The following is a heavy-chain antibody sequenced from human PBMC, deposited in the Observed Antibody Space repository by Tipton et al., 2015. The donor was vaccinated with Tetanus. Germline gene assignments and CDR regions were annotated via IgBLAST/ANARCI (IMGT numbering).Heavy chain of an antibody. J-gene: IGHJ4*02. CDR3: AREDTTTIVY. D-gene: IGHD5-18*01. V-gene: IGHV4-61*01. Sequence: TLSLTCTVSGDSVSSGSHYWSWIRQPPGKGLEWIGDIYYNGRTNYNPSLKSRVTISVDTSENQFSLKLSSVIAADTAMYYCAREDTTTIVYWGQGTLVTVAS. CDR1: GDSVSSGSHY. CDR2: IYYNGRT.